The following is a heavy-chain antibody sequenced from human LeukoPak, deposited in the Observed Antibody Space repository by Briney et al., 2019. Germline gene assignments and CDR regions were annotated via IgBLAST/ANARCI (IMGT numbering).Heavy chain of an antibody. CDR3: ARDRGLATPFDY. V-gene: IGHV3-74*01. CDR1: GFSFGSNW. J-gene: IGHJ4*02. Sequence: GGSLRLSCAASGFSFGSNWIHWVRQAPGKGLEWVSLIRSDGATTSYADSVRGRFTVSRDNAKNTLYLQMNSLRAEDTAVYYCARDRGLATPFDYWGQGTLVTVSS. D-gene: IGHD3-10*01. CDR2: IRSDGATT.